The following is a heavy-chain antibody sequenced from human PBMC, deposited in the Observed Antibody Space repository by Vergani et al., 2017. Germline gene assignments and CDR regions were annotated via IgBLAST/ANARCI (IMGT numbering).Heavy chain of an antibody. J-gene: IGHJ5*01. CDR3: ARGSLGAVVVPAAIVYNWFDP. V-gene: IGHV4-34*01. CDR2: INHSGST. CDR1: GGSSSGYY. Sequence: QVQLQQWGAGLLKPSETLSLTCAVYGGSSSGYYWSWIRQPPGKGLEWIGEINHSGSTNYIPSLKSRVTISVDTSKNQFSLKLSSATAEDTAVYYCARGSLGAVVVPAAIVYNWFDPWGQGSLVTVSS. D-gene: IGHD2-2*02.